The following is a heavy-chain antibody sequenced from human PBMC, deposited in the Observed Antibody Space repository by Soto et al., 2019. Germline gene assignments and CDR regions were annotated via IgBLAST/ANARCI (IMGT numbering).Heavy chain of an antibody. D-gene: IGHD5-12*01. V-gene: IGHV4-34*01. Sequence: QVQLQQWGAGLLKPSETLSLTCDVYGGSFSRYYWNWIRQPPGKGLEWLGEINHSGSTNYNPSLEGRVTISLDTSKTQFSLKLTSVTAADTAVYYCARGEGRLVGTWFDPWGQGTLVTVSS. J-gene: IGHJ5*02. CDR3: ARGEGRLVGTWFDP. CDR1: GGSFSRYY. CDR2: INHSGST.